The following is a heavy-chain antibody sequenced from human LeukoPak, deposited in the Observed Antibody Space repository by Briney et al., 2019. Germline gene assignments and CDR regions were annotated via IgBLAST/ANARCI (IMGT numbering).Heavy chain of an antibody. CDR3: ARDVYYYDSSGYYPDY. V-gene: IGHV4-4*07. Sequence: NASETLSLTCTVSGGSISSYCWSWIRQPAGKGLEWIGRIYTSGSTNYNPSLKSRVTMSVDTSKNQFSLKLSSVTAADTAVYYCARDVYYYDSSGYYPDYWGQGTLVTVSS. CDR2: IYTSGST. J-gene: IGHJ4*02. CDR1: GGSISSYC. D-gene: IGHD3-22*01.